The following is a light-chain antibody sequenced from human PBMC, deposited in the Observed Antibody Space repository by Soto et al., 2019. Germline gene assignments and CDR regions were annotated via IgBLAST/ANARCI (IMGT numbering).Light chain of an antibody. CDR3: LQDYIYPWT. Sequence: DIQMTQSPSTLSTSVGDRVTITRRASQSISNWLAWYQQKPGKAPRLPIYDASSLESGVPSRFSGSGSGTDFTLTISSLQPEDFATYYCLQDYIYPWTFGQGTKVDI. J-gene: IGKJ1*01. CDR1: QSISNW. CDR2: DAS. V-gene: IGKV1-5*01.